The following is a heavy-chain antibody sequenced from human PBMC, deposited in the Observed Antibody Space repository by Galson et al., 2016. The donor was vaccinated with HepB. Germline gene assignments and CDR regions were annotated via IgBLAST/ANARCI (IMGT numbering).Heavy chain of an antibody. CDR1: GFVFSDFS. Sequence: SLRLSCAASGFVFSDFSLNWVRQAPGKGLEWLSYIDATTRNIYYAESVRGRFTISRDNAKNSLFLQMSSLRAEDTAVYYCAAPLTVFNFYGMDVWGKGTTVIVYS. D-gene: IGHD3-3*01. V-gene: IGHV3-48*01. CDR2: IDATTRNI. CDR3: AAPLTVFNFYGMDV. J-gene: IGHJ6*04.